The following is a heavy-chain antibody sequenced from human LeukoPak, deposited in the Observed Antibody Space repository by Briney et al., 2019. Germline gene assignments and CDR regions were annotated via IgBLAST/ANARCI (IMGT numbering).Heavy chain of an antibody. Sequence: GGSLRLSCAASGFTFSSYGMHWVRQAPGKGLEWVAVIWYDGSNKYYADSVKGRFTISRDNSKNTLYLQMNSLRAEDTAVYYCASGNDYGGKLQIDYWGQGTLVTVSS. J-gene: IGHJ4*02. CDR1: GFTFSSYG. CDR2: IWYDGSNK. CDR3: ASGNDYGGKLQIDY. D-gene: IGHD4-23*01. V-gene: IGHV3-33*01.